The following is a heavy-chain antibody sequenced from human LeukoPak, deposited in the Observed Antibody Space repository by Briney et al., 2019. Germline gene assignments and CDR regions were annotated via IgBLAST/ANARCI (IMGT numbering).Heavy chain of an antibody. CDR2: ISSSGSTI. CDR1: RFTLSSYE. Sequence: GGSLRLSCAASRFTLSSYEMNWVRQAPGKGLEWVPYISSSGSTIYYADSVKGRFTISRDNAKNSLYLQMNSLRAEDTAVYYCARGTASTFYGSGSYLYGMDVWGKGTTVTVSS. CDR3: ARGTASTFYGSGSYLYGMDV. V-gene: IGHV3-48*03. D-gene: IGHD3-10*01. J-gene: IGHJ6*04.